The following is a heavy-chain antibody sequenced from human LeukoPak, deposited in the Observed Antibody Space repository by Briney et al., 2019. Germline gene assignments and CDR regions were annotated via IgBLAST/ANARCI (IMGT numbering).Heavy chain of an antibody. CDR2: ISQSGNT. D-gene: IGHD5-18*01. V-gene: IGHV4-38-2*02. CDR3: AREGGYSYGDAPLHFDY. Sequence: SETLSLTCTVSGYSISSGYDWGWMRQAPGKGLEWLGSISQSGNTYNNPSLKSRVTLSVDTSKNQFSLKLSSVTAADTAVYYCAREGGYSYGDAPLHFDYWGQGTLVSVSS. CDR1: GYSISSGYD. J-gene: IGHJ4*02.